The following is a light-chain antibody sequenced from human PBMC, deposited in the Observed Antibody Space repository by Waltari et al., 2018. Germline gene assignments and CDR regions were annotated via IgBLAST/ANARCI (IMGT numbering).Light chain of an antibody. CDR2: EDN. CDR3: QSYDNRNPGWV. CDR1: SASNATNY. V-gene: IGLV6-57*02. J-gene: IGLJ3*02. Sequence: SCTGSSASNATNYVQWCQQRPGSAPTIKIYEDNERPSGVPDRFSGSIDTSSNSASLIISRLKTEDEADYFCQSYDNRNPGWVFGGGTQLTVL.